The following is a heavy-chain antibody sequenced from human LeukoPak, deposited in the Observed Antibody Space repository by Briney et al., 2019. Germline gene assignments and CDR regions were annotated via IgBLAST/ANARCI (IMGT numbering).Heavy chain of an antibody. V-gene: IGHV1-2*02. J-gene: IGHJ4*02. CDR3: ARLAAADPFDY. Sequence: ASVKVSCKASGCTFTGYYMHWVRQAPGQGIEWMGWINPNSGGTNYAQKFQGRVTMTRDTSISTAYMELSRLRSDDTAVYYCARLAAADPFDYWGQGTLVTVSS. CDR2: INPNSGGT. CDR1: GCTFTGYY. D-gene: IGHD6-13*01.